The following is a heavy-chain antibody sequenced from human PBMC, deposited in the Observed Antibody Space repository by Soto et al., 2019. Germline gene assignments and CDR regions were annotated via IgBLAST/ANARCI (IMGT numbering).Heavy chain of an antibody. J-gene: IGHJ3*02. CDR1: GFSFSTYA. Sequence: EVQLLESGGGLVQPGGSLRLSCAASGFSFSTYAMSWVRQAPGKGLEWVSAISDRGINTYFADSVKGRFTISRDNSKNTLHLQMNSLRAEDTAVYYCVKEIGEYSYGYNAFDIWGQGTMVTVSS. D-gene: IGHD5-18*01. CDR3: VKEIGEYSYGYNAFDI. CDR2: ISDRGINT. V-gene: IGHV3-23*01.